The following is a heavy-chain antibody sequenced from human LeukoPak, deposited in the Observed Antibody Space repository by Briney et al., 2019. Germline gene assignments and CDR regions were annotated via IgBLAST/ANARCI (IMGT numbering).Heavy chain of an antibody. CDR2: IYPGDSDT. D-gene: IGHD3-22*01. CDR3: ARQTYSYDSSGYFGFDF. Sequence: GESLKISCKGSGYSFTSYWIGWVRQMPGKGLEWMGIIYPGDSDTRYSPSFQGQVTISAEKSISTAYLQWSSLKASDTAMYYCARQTYSYDSSGYFGFDFWGQGTLVTVSS. CDR1: GYSFTSYW. J-gene: IGHJ4*02. V-gene: IGHV5-51*01.